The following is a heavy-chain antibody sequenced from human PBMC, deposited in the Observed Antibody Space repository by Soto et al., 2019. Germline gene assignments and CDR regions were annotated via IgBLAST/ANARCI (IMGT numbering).Heavy chain of an antibody. V-gene: IGHV3-30*03. Sequence: QVQLVESGGGVVQPGRSLRLSCAASGFTFSSYGMHWVRQAPGKGLEWVAVISYDGSNKYYADSVKGRFTISRDNSKHTLELQKNSMRADDTDVYYCARPEVRGQYCSSTSSDHSAYYYYMDVWGKGTTVTVSS. CDR2: ISYDGSNK. D-gene: IGHD2-2*01. CDR3: ARPEVRGQYCSSTSSDHSAYYYYMDV. CDR1: GFTFSSYG. J-gene: IGHJ6*03.